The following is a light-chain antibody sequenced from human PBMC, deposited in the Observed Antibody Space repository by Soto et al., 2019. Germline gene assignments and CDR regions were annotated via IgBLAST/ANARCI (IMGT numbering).Light chain of an antibody. V-gene: IGKV3D-11*02. CDR1: QIVRNY. CDR2: DAS. CDR3: QQRSNWHS. Sequence: EIVLTQSPDTLSLSPGARATLSCRASQIVRNYLAWYQQKPGQAPRLLIFDASKRATGIPAGFSGSGSGTDFTLTISSLEPEDFAVYYCQQRSNWHSFGGGTKLEIK. J-gene: IGKJ4*01.